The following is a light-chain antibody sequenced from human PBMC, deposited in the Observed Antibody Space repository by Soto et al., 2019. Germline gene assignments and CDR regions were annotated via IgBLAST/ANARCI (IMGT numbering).Light chain of an antibody. V-gene: IGKV3-20*01. CDR1: QSVSSSF. Sequence: EIVLTQSPGTLSLSPGERATLSCRASQSVSSSFLAWYQQKPGQAPRLLIFGSSNTATGIPGRFGGSGSGTDFFLTISRLEPEDFAVYYCQQYDTSPDTFGKGTKLEIE. CDR3: QQYDTSPDT. CDR2: GSS. J-gene: IGKJ2*01.